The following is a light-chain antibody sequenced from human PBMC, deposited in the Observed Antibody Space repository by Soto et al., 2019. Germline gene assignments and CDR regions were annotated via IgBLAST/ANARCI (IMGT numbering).Light chain of an antibody. V-gene: IGLV1-51*01. Sequence: QSALTQPPSVSAAPGQKVTISCSGSTSNIGNNDVSWYQQLPGTAPKLLIYDNNKRPSGIPDRFSGSKSGTSATLGITGLQTGDEADYYCGTWDTSLSAGVVFGGGTKLTVL. J-gene: IGLJ2*01. CDR3: GTWDTSLSAGVV. CDR1: TSNIGNND. CDR2: DNN.